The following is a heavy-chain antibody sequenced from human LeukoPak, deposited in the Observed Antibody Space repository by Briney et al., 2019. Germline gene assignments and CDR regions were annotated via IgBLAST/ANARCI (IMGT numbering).Heavy chain of an antibody. D-gene: IGHD6-19*01. CDR2: ISYDGNNK. CDR1: GYTFTHYG. CDR3: AKDRGPGIAVAGTGLFDY. J-gene: IGHJ4*02. V-gene: IGHV3-30*18. Sequence: GGSLRLSCVISGYTFTHYGFHWVRQAPGKALEWVAFISYDGNNKYEDSVKGRFTISRDNSKNTLYLQMNSLRAEDTAVYYCAKDRGPGIAVAGTGLFDYWGQGTLVTVSS.